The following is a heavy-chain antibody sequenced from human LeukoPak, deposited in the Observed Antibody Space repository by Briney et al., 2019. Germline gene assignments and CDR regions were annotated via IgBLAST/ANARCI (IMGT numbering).Heavy chain of an antibody. CDR1: GFTFDDYG. D-gene: IGHD6-19*01. CDR3: ARYAVADPHYYYYYMDV. Sequence: GGSLRLSCAASGFTFDDYGMSWVRQAPGKGLEWVSGINWNGGSTGYADSVKGRFTISRDNAKNSLYLQMNSLRAEDTALYYCARYAVADPHYYYYYMDVWGKGTTVTVSS. V-gene: IGHV3-20*04. J-gene: IGHJ6*03. CDR2: INWNGGST.